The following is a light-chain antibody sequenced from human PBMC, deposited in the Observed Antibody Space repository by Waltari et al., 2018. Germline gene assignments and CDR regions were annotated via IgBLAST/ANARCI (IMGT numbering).Light chain of an antibody. CDR1: SSDIGTYNY. J-gene: IGLJ1*01. CDR2: DVN. Sequence: QSALNQPASVSGSPGQSITIPFTGTSSDIGTYNYVSWYQQRTGQAPKLMIYDVNNRPSGVSSRFSGSKSGNTASLTISGLQSEDEAEYYCSSYRSSVIYVFGTGTKVTVL. CDR3: SSYRSSVIYV. V-gene: IGLV2-14*01.